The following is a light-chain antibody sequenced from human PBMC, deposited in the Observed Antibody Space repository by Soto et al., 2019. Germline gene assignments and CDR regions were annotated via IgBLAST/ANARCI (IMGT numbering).Light chain of an antibody. CDR1: QTVSDNY. J-gene: IGKJ1*01. Sequence: EIVLTQSPGTLSLSPGESATLSCRASQTVSDNYLAWYQHKRGQAPRHLIYGASNRATGIPDRFSGSGSGTDFTLTIRRLEPEDFAVFYCQQYGTSPRTFGQGTKVEIK. CDR3: QQYGTSPRT. CDR2: GAS. V-gene: IGKV3-20*01.